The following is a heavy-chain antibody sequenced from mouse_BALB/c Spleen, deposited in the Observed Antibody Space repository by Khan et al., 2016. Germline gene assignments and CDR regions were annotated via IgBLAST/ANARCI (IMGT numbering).Heavy chain of an antibody. CDR1: GFSLTGFS. D-gene: IGHD2-4*01. V-gene: IGHV2-6-7*01. CDR3: ASYYDYDGGFAY. J-gene: IGHJ3*01. CDR2: IWGDGST. Sequence: VQLQESGPGLVAPSQSLSITCTVSGFSLTGFSVNWVRQPPGKALEWLGMIWGDGSTDYNSALKSRLSFSKDDSKSQVFLKMNSLQTDDTARYCCASYYDYDGGFAYWGQGTLVTVSA.